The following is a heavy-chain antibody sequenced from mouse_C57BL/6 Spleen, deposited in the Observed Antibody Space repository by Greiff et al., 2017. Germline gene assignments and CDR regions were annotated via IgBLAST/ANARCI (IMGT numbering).Heavy chain of an antibody. CDR1: GYTFTSYW. Sequence: QVQLQQPGAELVKPGASVKLSCKASGYTFTSYWMHWVKQRPGQGLEWIGMIHPNSGSTNYNEKFKSKATLTVDKSSSTAYMQLSSLTSEDSAVYYCARYDYDGGYYARDYWGQGTSVTVSS. D-gene: IGHD2-4*01. V-gene: IGHV1-64*01. CDR3: ARYDYDGGYYARDY. J-gene: IGHJ4*01. CDR2: IHPNSGST.